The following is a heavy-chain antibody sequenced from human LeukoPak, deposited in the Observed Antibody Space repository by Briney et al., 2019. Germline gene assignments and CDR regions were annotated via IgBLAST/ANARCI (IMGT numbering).Heavy chain of an antibody. Sequence: GESLKIPCKGSGYSFTSYWIGWVRQMPGKGLEWMGIIYPGDSDTRYSPSFQGQVTISADKSISTAYLQWSSLKASDTAMYYCARQHAFGAVAGKFWPGDAFDIWGQGTMVTVSS. V-gene: IGHV5-51*01. D-gene: IGHD6-19*01. CDR3: ARQHAFGAVAGKFWPGDAFDI. CDR2: IYPGDSDT. CDR1: GYSFTSYW. J-gene: IGHJ3*02.